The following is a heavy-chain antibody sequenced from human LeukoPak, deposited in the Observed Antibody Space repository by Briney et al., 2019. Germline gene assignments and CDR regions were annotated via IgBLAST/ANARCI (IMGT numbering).Heavy chain of an antibody. Sequence: PGGSLRLSCAASGFTFSSYAMSWVCQALGKGLEWVSAISGSGGSTYYADSVEGRFTISRDNSKNTLYLQMNSLRAEDTAVYYCAKDDDYYYYYGMDVWGQGTTVTVSS. CDR2: ISGSGGST. V-gene: IGHV3-23*01. J-gene: IGHJ6*02. CDR3: AKDDDYYYYYGMDV. D-gene: IGHD1-1*01. CDR1: GFTFSSYA.